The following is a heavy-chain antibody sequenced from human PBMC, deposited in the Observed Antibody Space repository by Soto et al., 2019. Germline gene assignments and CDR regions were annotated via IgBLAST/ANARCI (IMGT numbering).Heavy chain of an antibody. Sequence: SETLSLTCAVHGGSFSGYYWSWIRQPPGKGLEWIGEINHSGSTNYNPSLKSRVTISVDTSKNQFSLKLSSVTAADTAVYYCARGSGSYYQGGTFDYWGQGTLVTVSS. CDR1: GGSFSGYY. CDR2: INHSGST. CDR3: ARGSGSYYQGGTFDY. V-gene: IGHV4-34*01. D-gene: IGHD3-10*01. J-gene: IGHJ4*02.